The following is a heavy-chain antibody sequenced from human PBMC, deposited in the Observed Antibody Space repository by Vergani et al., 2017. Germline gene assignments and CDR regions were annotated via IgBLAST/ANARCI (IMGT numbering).Heavy chain of an antibody. CDR3: AGAGISGGSCCHTDQYYYYYGMDV. V-gene: IGHV1-69*01. CDR1: GGTFSSYA. D-gene: IGHD2-15*01. Sequence: QVQLVQSGAEVKKPGSSVKVSCKASGGTFSSYAISWVRQAPGQGLEWMGGIIPIFGTANYAQKFQGRVTITADESTSTAYMERSSLRSEDTAVYYCAGAGISGGSCCHTDQYYYYYGMDVWGQGTTVTVSS. CDR2: IIPIFGTA. J-gene: IGHJ6*02.